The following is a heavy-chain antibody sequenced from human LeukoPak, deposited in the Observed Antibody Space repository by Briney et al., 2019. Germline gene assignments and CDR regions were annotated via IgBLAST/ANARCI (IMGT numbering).Heavy chain of an antibody. V-gene: IGHV4-39*02. CDR2: IYYSGST. Sequence: PSETLSLTCTVSGGSISSSSYYWGWIRQPPGKGLEWIGSIYYSGSTYYNPSLKSRVTISVDTSKNQFSLKLSSVTAADTAVYYCARDRYDSSGYYFDYWGQGTLVTVSS. J-gene: IGHJ4*02. D-gene: IGHD3-22*01. CDR3: ARDRYDSSGYYFDY. CDR1: GGSISSSSYY.